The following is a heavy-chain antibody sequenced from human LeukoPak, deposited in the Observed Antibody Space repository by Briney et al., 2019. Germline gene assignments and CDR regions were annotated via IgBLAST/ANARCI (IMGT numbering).Heavy chain of an antibody. Sequence: GESLMISCKGSGYSFSSYWIGWVRQMPGKGLEWMGLINAADSDTRYSPSFQGQVLISVDKSISTAYLQWGNLKATDTALYYCARLPCTGGSCSKTFDYWGQGTLVTVYS. J-gene: IGHJ4*02. CDR2: INAADSDT. CDR1: GYSFSSYW. V-gene: IGHV5-51*01. D-gene: IGHD2-15*01. CDR3: ARLPCTGGSCSKTFDY.